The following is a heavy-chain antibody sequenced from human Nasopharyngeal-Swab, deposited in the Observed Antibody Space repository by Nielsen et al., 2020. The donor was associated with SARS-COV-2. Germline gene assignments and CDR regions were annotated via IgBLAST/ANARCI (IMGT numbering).Heavy chain of an antibody. D-gene: IGHD3-9*01. CDR2: IIPIFGTA. CDR1: GGTFSSYA. CDR3: ASVRGDILTGSYYYYYMDV. J-gene: IGHJ6*03. Sequence: SVKVSCKASGGTFSSYAISWVRQAPGQGLEWMGGIIPIFGTANYAQKFQGRVTITADESTSTAYMELSNLRSEDTAVYYCASVRGDILTGSYYYYYMDVWGKGTTVTVSS. V-gene: IGHV1-69*13.